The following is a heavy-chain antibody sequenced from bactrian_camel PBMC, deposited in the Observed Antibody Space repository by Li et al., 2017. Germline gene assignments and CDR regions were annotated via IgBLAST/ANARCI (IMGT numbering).Heavy chain of an antibody. CDR1: GFIDSRYC. D-gene: IGHD6*01. J-gene: IGHJ4*01. CDR2: IGTGAGGGST. Sequence: SCAASGFIDSRYCMGWFRQAPGKEREGVAGIGTGAGGGSTFYADSARGRFTISRDDAKKVVTLEMNRLKPDDTAIYYCAASLGTIGSCLATWQYNRWGPGTQVTVS. V-gene: IGHV3S25*01. CDR3: AASLGTIGSCLATWQYNR.